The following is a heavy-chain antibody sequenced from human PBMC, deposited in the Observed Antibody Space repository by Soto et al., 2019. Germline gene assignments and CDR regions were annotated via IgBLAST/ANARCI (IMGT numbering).Heavy chain of an antibody. CDR3: ARLRIATNNYKWFDP. Sequence: SETLSLTCSVSGAALNSGTYYWSWIRQVPGKGLEWIGHIYVTGAVDYNPSLRDRITISQDTSERQFSLNLRLVTAADTAVYYCARLRIATNNYKWFDPWGQGTLVTVSS. D-gene: IGHD2-21*01. CDR2: IYVTGAV. CDR1: GAALNSGTYY. V-gene: IGHV4-31*03. J-gene: IGHJ5*02.